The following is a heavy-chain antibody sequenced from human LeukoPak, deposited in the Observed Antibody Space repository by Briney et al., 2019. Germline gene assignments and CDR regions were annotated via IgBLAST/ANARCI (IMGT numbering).Heavy chain of an antibody. Sequence: GASVKVSCKASGYTFTDYYIHWVRQALGQGLEWMGRINPNSGGTNFAQEFQGRITMTRDTSISTAYVELSRLRSDDTAVYYCAREIPAVAGSLLDYWGQGTLVTVSS. D-gene: IGHD6-19*01. J-gene: IGHJ4*02. CDR1: GYTFTDYY. V-gene: IGHV1-2*06. CDR2: INPNSGGT. CDR3: AREIPAVAGSLLDY.